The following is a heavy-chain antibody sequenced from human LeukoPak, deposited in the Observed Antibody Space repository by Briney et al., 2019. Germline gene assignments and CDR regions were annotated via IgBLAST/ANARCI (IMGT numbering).Heavy chain of an antibody. V-gene: IGHV4-39*07. J-gene: IGHJ4*02. Sequence: SETLSLTCSVSGGSISSSTYYWGWIRQPPGRGLEYIGSLFYSGGTYYNPSLRSRVTTSFDTSKNQFSLKLSSVTAADTAVYYCARAIRVAIFDYWGQGTLVTVSS. CDR1: GGSISSSTYY. CDR3: ARAIRVAIFDY. D-gene: IGHD2-21*01. CDR2: LFYSGGT.